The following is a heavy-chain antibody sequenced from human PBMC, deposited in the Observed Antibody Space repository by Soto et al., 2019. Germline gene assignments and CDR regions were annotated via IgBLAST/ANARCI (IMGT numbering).Heavy chain of an antibody. D-gene: IGHD1-7*01. V-gene: IGHV1-69*13. CDR3: ARDAGTTIFNWFDP. Sequence: GASVKVSCKASGGTFSSYAISWVRQAPGQGLEWMGGIIPIFGTANYAQKFQGRVTITADESTSTAYMELSSLRPEDTAVYYCARDAGTTIFNWFDPWRQRTLVTVSS. J-gene: IGHJ5*02. CDR1: GGTFSSYA. CDR2: IIPIFGTA.